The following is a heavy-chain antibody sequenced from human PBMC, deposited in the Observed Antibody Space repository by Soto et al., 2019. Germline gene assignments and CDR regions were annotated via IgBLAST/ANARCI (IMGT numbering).Heavy chain of an antibody. V-gene: IGHV3-33*01. Sequence: QVQLVESGGGAVQPGRSLRLSCAASGFTFSSYGMHWVRQAPGKGLEWVAVIWYDGSNKYYADSVKGRFTISRDNSKNTLYLQMNSLRAEDTAVYYCAREGYSYGYDSRHYYGMDVWGQGTTVTVSS. CDR1: GFTFSSYG. J-gene: IGHJ6*02. D-gene: IGHD5-18*01. CDR3: AREGYSYGYDSRHYYGMDV. CDR2: IWYDGSNK.